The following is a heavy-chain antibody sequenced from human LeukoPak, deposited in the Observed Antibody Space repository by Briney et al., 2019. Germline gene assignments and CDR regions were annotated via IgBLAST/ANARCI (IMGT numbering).Heavy chain of an antibody. Sequence: ASVKVSCKASGYTFTGYYMHWVRQAPGQGLEWMGRINPNSGGTNYAQKFRGRVTMTRDTSISTAYMELSRLRSDDTAVYYCARVIYRYSIVGLDYWGQGTLVTVSS. D-gene: IGHD1-26*01. V-gene: IGHV1-2*06. J-gene: IGHJ4*02. CDR3: ARVIYRYSIVGLDY. CDR2: INPNSGGT. CDR1: GYTFTGYY.